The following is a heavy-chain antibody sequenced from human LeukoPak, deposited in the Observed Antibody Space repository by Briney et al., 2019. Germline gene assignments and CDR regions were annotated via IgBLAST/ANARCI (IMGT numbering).Heavy chain of an antibody. CDR2: IWYDGGHK. CDR3: ARDRDYDSANFDY. CDR1: GFTFGSFG. D-gene: IGHD3-22*01. Sequence: GRSLRLSCAASGFTFGSFGMHWVRQAPGKGLEWVAVIWYDGGHKYYADSVKGRFSISRDNSKNTLYLQMNSLRAEDTAVYYCARDRDYDSANFDYWGQGTLVTVSS. V-gene: IGHV3-33*01. J-gene: IGHJ4*02.